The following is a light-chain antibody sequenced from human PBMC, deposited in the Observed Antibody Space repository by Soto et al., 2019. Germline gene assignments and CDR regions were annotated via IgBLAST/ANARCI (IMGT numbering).Light chain of an antibody. V-gene: IGLV2-14*01. CDR1: SSDVGGYNF. CDR2: EVS. J-gene: IGLJ3*02. Sequence: QSALTQPASVSGSPGQSITISCIGTSSDVGGYNFVSWYQQHPGKAPKLMIYEVSNRPSGVSTRFSGSKSGTSASLAITGLQAEDEADYYCQSYDSSLTAWVFGGGTKLTVL. CDR3: QSYDSSLTAWV.